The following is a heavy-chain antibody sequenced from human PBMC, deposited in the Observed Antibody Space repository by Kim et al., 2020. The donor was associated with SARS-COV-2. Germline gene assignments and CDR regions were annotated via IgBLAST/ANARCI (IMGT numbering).Heavy chain of an antibody. Sequence: GGSLRLSCAASGFTFSSYSMNWVRQAPGKGLEWVSSISSSSSYIYYADSVKGRFTISRDNAKNSLYLQMNSLRAEDTAVYYCASLWFGELLSAFDIRGQGTMVTVSS. V-gene: IGHV3-21*01. CDR2: ISSSSSYI. J-gene: IGHJ3*02. CDR1: GFTFSSYS. CDR3: ASLWFGELLSAFDI. D-gene: IGHD3-10*01.